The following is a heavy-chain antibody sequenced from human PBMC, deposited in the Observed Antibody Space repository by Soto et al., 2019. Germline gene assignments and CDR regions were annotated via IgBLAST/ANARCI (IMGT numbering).Heavy chain of an antibody. CDR1: GFTFSSYA. CDR2: ISGSGGST. D-gene: IGHD6-13*01. Sequence: GGSLRLSCAASGFTFSSYAMSWVRQAPGKGLEWVSAISGSGGSTYYADSVKGRFTISRDNSKNTLYLQMNSLRAEDTAVYYCAKDNGVAEAGTRIDYWGQGTLVTVSS. V-gene: IGHV3-23*01. CDR3: AKDNGVAEAGTRIDY. J-gene: IGHJ4*02.